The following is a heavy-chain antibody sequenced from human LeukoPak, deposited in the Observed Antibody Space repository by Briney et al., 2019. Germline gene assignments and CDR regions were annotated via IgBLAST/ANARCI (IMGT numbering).Heavy chain of an antibody. Sequence: SETLSLTCTVSGDSISSSGYYWGWIRQPPGKGLEWIGSVYYSGNTYYNPSLKSRVTISVDTSKNQFSLKLSSVTAADTAVYYCARDQDIVVVGNWFDPWGQGTLVTVSS. D-gene: IGHD2-2*01. CDR2: VYYSGNT. CDR1: GDSISSSGYY. CDR3: ARDQDIVVVGNWFDP. J-gene: IGHJ5*02. V-gene: IGHV4-39*02.